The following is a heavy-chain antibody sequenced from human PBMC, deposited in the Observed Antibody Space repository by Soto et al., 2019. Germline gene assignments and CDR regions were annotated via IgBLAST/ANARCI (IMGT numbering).Heavy chain of an antibody. V-gene: IGHV3-74*03. D-gene: IGHD2-2*01. CDR2: INTDGGSS. CDR3: AREAGYCSRTSCYRRAFDT. J-gene: IGHJ3*02. CDR1: GFSFSGHW. Sequence: EVQLVESGGDLVQPGGSLRLSCAASGFSFSGHWMHWVRQVPGKGLEWVSRINTDGGSSAYADSVKGRFTISRDNAKNTLYHQMNGLRAEDTAVYYCAREAGYCSRTSCYRRAFDTWGQGTTVTVSS.